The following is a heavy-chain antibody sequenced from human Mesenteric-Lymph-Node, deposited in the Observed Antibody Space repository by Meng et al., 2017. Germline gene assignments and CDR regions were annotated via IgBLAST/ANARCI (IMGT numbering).Heavy chain of an antibody. CDR1: GYTFTSYG. Sequence: ASVKVSCKASGYTFTSYGISWVRQAPGQGLEWMGWISAYNGNTNYAQKLQGRVTMTTDTSTSTAYMELRSLRSDDTAVYYCARGGIAVAGDLYYYYYGMDVWGQGTTVTVSS. D-gene: IGHD6-19*01. V-gene: IGHV1-18*01. CDR2: ISAYNGNT. J-gene: IGHJ6*02. CDR3: ARGGIAVAGDLYYYYYGMDV.